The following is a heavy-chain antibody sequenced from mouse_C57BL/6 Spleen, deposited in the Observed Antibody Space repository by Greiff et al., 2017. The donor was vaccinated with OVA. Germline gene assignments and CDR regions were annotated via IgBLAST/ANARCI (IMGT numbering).Heavy chain of an antibody. J-gene: IGHJ2*01. V-gene: IGHV14-4*01. D-gene: IGHD2-13*01. CDR2: IDPENGDT. Sequence: VQLQQPGAELVRPGASVKLSCTASGFNFKDYYMHWVKQRPEQGLEWIGWIDPENGDTDYTSKFQGKATLTADTSSNTAYLQLSSLTSEDSAVYCYYALVRYFDYWGQGTTLTVSS. CDR1: GFNFKDYY. CDR3: YALVRYFDY.